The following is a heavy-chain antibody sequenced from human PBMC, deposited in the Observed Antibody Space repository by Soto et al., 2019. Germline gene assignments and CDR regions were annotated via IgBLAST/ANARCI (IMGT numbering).Heavy chain of an antibody. V-gene: IGHV1-18*01. CDR3: ARNQLGLHPQPPSY. J-gene: IGHJ4*02. CDR1: GYTFASYG. D-gene: IGHD5-12*01. Sequence: ASVKVSCKAPGYTFASYGISWVRQAPGQGLEWMGWISAYNGNTNYAQKLQGRVTMTTDTSTSTAYMELRSLRSDDTAVYYCARNQLGLHPQPPSYWGQGTLVTVSS. CDR2: ISAYNGNT.